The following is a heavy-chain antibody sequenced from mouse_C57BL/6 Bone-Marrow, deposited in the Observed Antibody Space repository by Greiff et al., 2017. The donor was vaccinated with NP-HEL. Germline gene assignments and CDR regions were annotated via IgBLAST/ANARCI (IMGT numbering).Heavy chain of an antibody. CDR3: ARHGRTWYFDV. V-gene: IGHV5-2*01. J-gene: IGHJ1*03. Sequence: EVQLVESGGGLVQDGEERKGEGEGQEGGCAVGGVGGVRKTPEKRLELVAAINSDGGSTYYPDTMERRFIISRDNTKKTLYLQMSSLRSEDTALYYCARHGRTWYFDVWGTGTTVTVSS. CDR1: EGGCAVGG. CDR2: INSDGGST.